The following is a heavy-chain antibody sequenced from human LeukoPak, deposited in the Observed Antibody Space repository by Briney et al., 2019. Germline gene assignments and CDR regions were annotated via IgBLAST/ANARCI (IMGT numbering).Heavy chain of an antibody. CDR3: ASQSSSGYDY. J-gene: IGHJ4*02. Sequence: PSETLSLTCAVYGGSFSGYYWSWIRQPPGKGLEWIGEINHSGSTNYNPSLKSRVTISVDTSKNQFSLKLSSVTAAGTAVYYCASQSSSGYDYWGQGTLVTVSS. V-gene: IGHV4-34*01. CDR1: GGSFSGYY. CDR2: INHSGST. D-gene: IGHD3-22*01.